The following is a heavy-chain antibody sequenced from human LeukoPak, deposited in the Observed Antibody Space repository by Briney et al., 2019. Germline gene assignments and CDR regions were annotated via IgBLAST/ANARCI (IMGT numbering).Heavy chain of an antibody. CDR3: ASLYGAGWFDP. Sequence: SEALSLTCAVYGGSFSGYYWSWIRQPPGKGLEWIGEINHSGSTNYNPSLKSRVTISVDTSKNQLSLKLSSVTAADTAVYYCASLYGAGWFDPWGQGTLVTVSS. D-gene: IGHD1-26*01. CDR2: INHSGST. CDR1: GGSFSGYY. V-gene: IGHV4-34*01. J-gene: IGHJ5*02.